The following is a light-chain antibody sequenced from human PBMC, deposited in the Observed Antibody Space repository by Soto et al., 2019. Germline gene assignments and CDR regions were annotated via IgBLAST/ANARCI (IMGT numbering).Light chain of an antibody. CDR3: SSYAGSNTLVI. J-gene: IGLJ2*01. CDR1: SSDIGTYNY. Sequence: QSALTQPPSASGSLGQSVTISCTGSSSDIGTYNYVSWYQQFPGKAPKLMIYEVTKRPSGVPDRVSGSKSGNTASLTVSGLQADDEADYYWSSYAGSNTLVIFGGGTKPTVL. V-gene: IGLV2-8*01. CDR2: EVT.